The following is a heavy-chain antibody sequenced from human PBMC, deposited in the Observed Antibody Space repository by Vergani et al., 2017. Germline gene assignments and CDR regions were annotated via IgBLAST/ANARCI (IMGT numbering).Heavy chain of an antibody. Sequence: QVQLQQWGAGLLKPSETLSLTCAVYGGSFSGYYWSWIRQPPGKGLEWIGEINHSGSTNYNPSLKSRVTISVDTSKNQFSLKLSSVTAADTAVYYCARGYCSSTSCYWHYYYYMDVWGKGTTVTVSS. CDR1: GGSFSGYY. J-gene: IGHJ6*03. CDR3: ARGYCSSTSCYWHYYYYMDV. V-gene: IGHV4-34*01. D-gene: IGHD2-2*01. CDR2: INHSGST.